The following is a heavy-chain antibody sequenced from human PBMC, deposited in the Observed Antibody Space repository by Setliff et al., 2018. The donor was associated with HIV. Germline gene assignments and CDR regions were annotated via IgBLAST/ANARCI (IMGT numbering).Heavy chain of an antibody. CDR3: ARLDATYGNHRFDY. J-gene: IGHJ4*02. CDR2: IFHTGYS. V-gene: IGHV4-39*01. D-gene: IGHD1-1*01. Sequence: PSETLSLTCTVSLGSISSSYSHYWAWIRQPPGKGLEWIGHIFHTGYSIYSPSLKSRVTMSVDTSKNEFSLKMTSVIAADAAVYFCARLDATYGNHRFDYWGQGVPVTVSS. CDR1: LGSISSSYSHY.